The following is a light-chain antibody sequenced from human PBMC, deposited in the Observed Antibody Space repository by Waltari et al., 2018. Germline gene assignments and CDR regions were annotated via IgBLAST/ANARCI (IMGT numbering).Light chain of an antibody. J-gene: IGLJ2*01. CDR3: SSYTSTNSVI. CDR2: EVS. Sequence: QSALTQPPSVSGSPGQSITISCTGSHNDVGNYNRVSWYQQPPGTAPKLIIYEVSHRPSGVPTRFSGSKSGYTASLTISGLQSEDEATYYCSSYTSTNSVIFGGGTSLTVL. CDR1: HNDVGNYNR. V-gene: IGLV2-18*02.